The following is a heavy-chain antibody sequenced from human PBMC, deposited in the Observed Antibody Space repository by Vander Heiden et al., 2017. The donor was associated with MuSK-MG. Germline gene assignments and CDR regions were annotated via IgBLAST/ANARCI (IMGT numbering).Heavy chain of an antibody. CDR1: GFIFDDYA. CDR2: ISWNSENI. D-gene: IGHD2-15*01. V-gene: IGHV3-9*01. Sequence: EVPLVESGGDLVQPGRSLRLSCAASGFIFDDYAMHWVRQAPGKGLEWVSGISWNSENIGYADFVMCRFTICRDNAKKSLYVQMYGLRPAVTALYYCAGVAAYCCCGTCDTMFHNVLVGWG. CDR3: AGVAAYCCCGTCDTMFHNVLVG. J-gene: IGHJ6*01.